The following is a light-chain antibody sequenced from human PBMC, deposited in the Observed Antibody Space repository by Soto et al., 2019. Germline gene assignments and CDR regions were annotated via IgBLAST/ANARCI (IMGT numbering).Light chain of an antibody. Sequence: DIQMTQSPSTLSASVGDRVTITCRASQSVTSWLAWYQQKPGKAPKLLIYTASSLESGVQSRFCGSASGTEFTLTISSLQPDDFATYYYQQYSSYLTFGGGTKVEIK. J-gene: IGKJ4*01. CDR2: TAS. CDR3: QQYSSYLT. V-gene: IGKV1-5*03. CDR1: QSVTSW.